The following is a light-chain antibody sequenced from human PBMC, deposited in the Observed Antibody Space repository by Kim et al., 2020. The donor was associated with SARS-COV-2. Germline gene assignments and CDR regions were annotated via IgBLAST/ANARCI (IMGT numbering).Light chain of an antibody. V-gene: IGKV1-39*01. Sequence: SLGDRVTITCRTSQTISGFLNWYQQKPVKAPKLLIYTASSLQSGVPSRFSGGGSGTEFTLTISSLQPEDFATYFCQQSYTTPSLSFGGGTKVDIK. CDR2: TAS. CDR1: QTISGF. J-gene: IGKJ4*01. CDR3: QQSYTTPSLS.